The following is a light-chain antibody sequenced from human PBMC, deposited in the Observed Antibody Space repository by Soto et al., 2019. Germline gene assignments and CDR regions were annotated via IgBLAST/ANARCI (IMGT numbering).Light chain of an antibody. J-gene: IGKJ1*01. CDR3: QQYNSYSPWT. CDR2: KAS. Sequence: DIQMTQSPSTLSASVGDRVTITCRVSQSISSWLAWYQQKPGKAPKLLIYKASSLKSGVPSRFSGSGSGTEFTLTISSLQSDDFATYYCQQYNSYSPWTFGQGTKVEIK. V-gene: IGKV1-5*03. CDR1: QSISSW.